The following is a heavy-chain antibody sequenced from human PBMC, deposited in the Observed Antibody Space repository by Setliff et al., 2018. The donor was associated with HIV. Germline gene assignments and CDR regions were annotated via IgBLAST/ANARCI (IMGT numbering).Heavy chain of an antibody. J-gene: IGHJ4*02. CDR3: ARVLEYSSSSLGGFDY. CDR2: IYYSGST. Sequence: SETLSLTCTVSGGSISSGSYYWSWIRQPPGKGLEWIGSIYYSGSTNYNPSLKSRVTISVDTSKNQFSLKLSSVTAADTAVYYCARVLEYSSSSLGGFDYWGQGTLVTVSS. V-gene: IGHV4-61*01. D-gene: IGHD6-6*01. CDR1: GGSISSGSYY.